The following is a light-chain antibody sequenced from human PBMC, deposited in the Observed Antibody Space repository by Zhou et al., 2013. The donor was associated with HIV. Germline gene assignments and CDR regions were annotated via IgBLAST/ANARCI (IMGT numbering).Light chain of an antibody. CDR1: QNIDTW. Sequence: DIQMTQSPATLSASVGDSVTITCRASQNIDTWLAWYLQRPGKAPKLVIFAASLLHSDVPSRFSGRGSDTLFSLTITSLQLEDLGVYFCQQSHTAPGPTFGPGT. J-gene: IGKJ3*01. V-gene: IGKV1-5*01. CDR3: QQSHTAPGPT. CDR2: AAS.